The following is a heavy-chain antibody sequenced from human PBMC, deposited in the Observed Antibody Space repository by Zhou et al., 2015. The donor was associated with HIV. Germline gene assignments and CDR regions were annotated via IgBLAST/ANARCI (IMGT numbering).Heavy chain of an antibody. J-gene: IGHJ4*02. CDR1: GGTFSSYA. CDR3: ARGTYDSSGYYEGGRYYFDY. Sequence: QVQLVQSGAEVKKPGSSVKVSCKASGGTFSSYAISWVRQAPGQGLEWMGGIIPIFGTANYAQKFQGRVTITADESTSTAYMELSSLRSEDTAVYYCARGTYDSSGYYEGGRYYFDYWGQGTLVTVSS. CDR2: IIPIFGTA. D-gene: IGHD3-22*01. V-gene: IGHV1-69*01.